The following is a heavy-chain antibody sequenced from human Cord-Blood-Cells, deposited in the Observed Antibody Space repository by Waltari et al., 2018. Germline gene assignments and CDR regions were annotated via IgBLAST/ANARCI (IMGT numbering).Heavy chain of an antibody. CDR2: IIPIFGTA. V-gene: IGHV1-69*06. J-gene: IGHJ3*02. Sequence: QGLEWMGGIIPIFGTANYAQKFQGRVTITADKSTGTAYMELSSLRAEDTAVYYCARQYYDFWSGYYDAFDIWGQGTMVTVSS. CDR3: ARQYYDFWSGYYDAFDI. D-gene: IGHD3-3*01.